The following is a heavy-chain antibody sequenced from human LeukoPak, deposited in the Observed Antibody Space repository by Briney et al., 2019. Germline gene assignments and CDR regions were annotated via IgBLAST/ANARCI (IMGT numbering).Heavy chain of an antibody. CDR1: GYTFTGYY. CDR2: IIPIFGTA. D-gene: IGHD4-17*01. Sequence: SVKVSCKASGYTFTGYYMHWVRQAPGQGLEWMGGIIPIFGTANYAQKFQGRVTITADESTSTAYMELSSLRSEDTAVYYCASIRAYGRGMDVWGKGTTVTVSS. CDR3: ASIRAYGRGMDV. J-gene: IGHJ6*03. V-gene: IGHV1-69*13.